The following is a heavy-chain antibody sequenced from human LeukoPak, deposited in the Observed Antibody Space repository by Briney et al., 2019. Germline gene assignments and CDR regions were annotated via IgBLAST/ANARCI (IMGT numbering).Heavy chain of an antibody. CDR2: INPSGGST. V-gene: IGHV1-46*01. J-gene: IGHJ1*01. CDR1: GYTFTSYA. D-gene: IGHD6-6*01. Sequence: ASVKVSCKASGYTFTSYAMHWVRQAPGQRLEWMGIINPSGGSTSYAQKLQGRVTMTTDTSTSTAYMELRSLRSDDTAVYYCARGFEQLVFQHWGQGTLVTVSS. CDR3: ARGFEQLVFQH.